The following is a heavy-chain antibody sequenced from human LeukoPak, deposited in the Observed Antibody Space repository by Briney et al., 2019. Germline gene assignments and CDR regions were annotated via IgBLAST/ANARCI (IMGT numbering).Heavy chain of an antibody. J-gene: IGHJ4*02. D-gene: IGHD3-22*01. Sequence: GGSLRLSCAASGFTFSDYYMSWIRQAPGKGLEWVSYISSSGSTIYYADSVRGRFTISRDNAKNSLYLQMNSLRAEDTAVYYCASLYDSSGYYPFDYWGQGTLVTVSS. CDR2: ISSSGSTI. V-gene: IGHV3-11*01. CDR1: GFTFSDYY. CDR3: ASLYDSSGYYPFDY.